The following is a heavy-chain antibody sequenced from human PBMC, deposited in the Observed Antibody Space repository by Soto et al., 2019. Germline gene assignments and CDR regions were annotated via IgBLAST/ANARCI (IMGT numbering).Heavy chain of an antibody. V-gene: IGHV4-61*01. D-gene: IGHD1-1*01. CDR3: ARDADLEYVYNWFDP. CDR1: GGSVNSDSYY. J-gene: IGHJ5*02. Sequence: PSETLSLTCTVSGGSVNSDSYYWSWIRQPPGRGLEWIGYIYYTGSTNYNPSLKSRVTISVDTSKNQFSLKLSSVTAADTAVYYCARDADLEYVYNWFDPWGQGTLVTVSS. CDR2: IYYTGST.